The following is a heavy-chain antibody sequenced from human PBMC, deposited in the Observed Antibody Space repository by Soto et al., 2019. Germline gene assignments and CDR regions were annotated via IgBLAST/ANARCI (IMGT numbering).Heavy chain of an antibody. CDR3: ARRYSSAFDI. D-gene: IGHD6-13*01. CDR1: GGSISNYY. CDR2: IYYSGST. Sequence: TSETLSLTCTVSGGSISNYYGTWIRQPPGKGLEWIGYIYYSGSTNYNPSLKSRVTISVDTSKNQFSLKLSSVTAADTAVYYCARRYSSAFDIWGQGTMVTVSS. V-gene: IGHV4-59*08. J-gene: IGHJ3*02.